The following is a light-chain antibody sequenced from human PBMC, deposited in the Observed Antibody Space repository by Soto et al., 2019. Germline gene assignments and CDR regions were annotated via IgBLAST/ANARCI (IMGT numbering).Light chain of an antibody. CDR3: QPYNNWPLT. Sequence: EIVLTQSPGILSVSAGERATLSCRASQSVSSRYLAWYQQKPGQAPRFVIYDTSTRATGVPARFSGSRSGPEFTLTINSLKHEDFAIYDGQPYNNWPLTFGGGTKVDIK. J-gene: IGKJ4*01. V-gene: IGKV3-15*01. CDR1: QSVSSRY. CDR2: DTS.